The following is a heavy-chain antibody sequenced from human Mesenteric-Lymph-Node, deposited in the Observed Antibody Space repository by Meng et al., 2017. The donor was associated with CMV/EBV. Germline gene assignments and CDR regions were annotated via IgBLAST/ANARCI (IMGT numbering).Heavy chain of an antibody. J-gene: IGHJ4*02. CDR1: GGSISSSSYN. CDR3: ARGNSNYGY. Sequence: SETLSLTCTVSGGSISSSSYNWGWIRQPPGKGLEWIGSIYSSGSTYYNPSLKSRVTISVDTSKNQFSLKLSSVTAADTAVYYCARGNSNYGYWGQGTLVTVSS. CDR2: IYSSGST. D-gene: IGHD4-11*01. V-gene: IGHV4-39*07.